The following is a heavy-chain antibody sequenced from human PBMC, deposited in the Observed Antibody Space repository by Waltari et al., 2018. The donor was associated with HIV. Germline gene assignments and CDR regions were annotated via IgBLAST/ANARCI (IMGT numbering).Heavy chain of an antibody. J-gene: IGHJ1*01. Sequence: LQLKESGTGLVKPSDTLSLTCAFSGASMRSMNYYWAWIRQSPRERLELIATIYYTGDTYFVPSLKNRPSISVDSSKNLLTLSLASVTAADTAIYYCARQHAYTSDWFSQASFFNYWGPGTLVTVSS. D-gene: IGHD3-9*01. CDR2: IYYTGDT. V-gene: IGHV4-39*01. CDR1: GASMRSMNYY. CDR3: ARQHAYTSDWFSQASFFNY.